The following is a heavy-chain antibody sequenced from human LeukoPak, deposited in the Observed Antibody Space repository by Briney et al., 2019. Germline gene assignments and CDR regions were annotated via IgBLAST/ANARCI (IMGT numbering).Heavy chain of an antibody. CDR3: ARGGYYYDSSGYFDY. D-gene: IGHD3-22*01. J-gene: IGHJ4*02. V-gene: IGHV1-69*04. CDR1: GGTFSSYA. CDR2: IIPILGIA. Sequence: ASVKVSCKASGGTFSSYAVGWVRTAPGQGLEWMGRIIPILGIANYAQKFQGRVTITADKSTSTAYMELSSLRSEDTAVYYCARGGYYYDSSGYFDYWGQGTLVTVSS.